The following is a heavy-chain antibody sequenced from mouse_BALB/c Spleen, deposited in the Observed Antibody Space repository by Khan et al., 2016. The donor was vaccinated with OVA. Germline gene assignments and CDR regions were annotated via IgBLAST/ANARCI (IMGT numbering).Heavy chain of an antibody. CDR1: GYTFINYW. Sequence: VELVESGAELAKPGASVKMSCKASGYTFINYWILWVKQRPGQGLERIGYINPSTGYTEYNQNFKDKATLTADKSSSTAYMQLSSLTSEDSAVYYCARRGLRWDFDYWGQGTTLTVSS. D-gene: IGHD1-1*01. J-gene: IGHJ2*01. CDR3: ARRGLRWDFDY. CDR2: INPSTGYT. V-gene: IGHV1-7*01.